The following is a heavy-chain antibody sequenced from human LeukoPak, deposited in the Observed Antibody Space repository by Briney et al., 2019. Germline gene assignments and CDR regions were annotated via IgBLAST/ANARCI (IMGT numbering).Heavy chain of an antibody. J-gene: IGHJ4*02. CDR1: GYTFTGFY. CDR2: IYSDRGDT. Sequence: ASVKVSCKASGYTFTGFYIHWVRQAPGQGLEWMGWIYSDRGDTNYAQKFQGWVTMTRDTSISTAYMELSRLTSDDTAVYYCARSAGSAFFDYWGQGTLVTVSS. CDR3: ARSAGSAFFDY. V-gene: IGHV1-2*04. D-gene: IGHD2-15*01.